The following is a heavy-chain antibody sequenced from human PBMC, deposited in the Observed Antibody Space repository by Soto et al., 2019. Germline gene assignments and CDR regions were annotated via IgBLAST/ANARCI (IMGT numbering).Heavy chain of an antibody. J-gene: IGHJ4*02. CDR3: ARVLYTAMVPPGY. CDR2: ISSSGSTI. D-gene: IGHD5-18*01. V-gene: IGHV3-11*01. Sequence: GGSLRLSCAASGFTFSDYYMSWIRQAPGKGLEWVSYISSSGSTIYYADSVKGRFTISRDNAKNSLYLQMNSLRAEDTAVYYRARVLYTAMVPPGYWGQGTLVTVSS. CDR1: GFTFSDYY.